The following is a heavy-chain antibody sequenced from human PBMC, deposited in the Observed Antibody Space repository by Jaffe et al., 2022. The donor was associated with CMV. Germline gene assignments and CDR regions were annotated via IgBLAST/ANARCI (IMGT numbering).Heavy chain of an antibody. V-gene: IGHV1-2*02. J-gene: IGHJ6*02. D-gene: IGHD6-13*01. CDR2: INPNSGGT. CDR1: GYTFTGYY. Sequence: QVQLVQSGAEVKKPGASVKVSCKASGYTFTGYYMHWVRQAPGQGLEWMGWINPNSGGTNYAQKFQGRVTMTRDTSISTAYMELSRLRSDDTAVYYCARDLDGQHTLRYYYGMDVWGQGTTVTVSS. CDR3: ARDLDGQHTLRYYYGMDV.